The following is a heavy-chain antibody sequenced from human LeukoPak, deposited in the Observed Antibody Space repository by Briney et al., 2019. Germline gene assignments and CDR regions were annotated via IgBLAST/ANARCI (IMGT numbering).Heavy chain of an antibody. Sequence: GASVKVSCKASGYTFTDYGITWVRQAPGQGLEWMGWVSTYNGNTNYAQNLQGRVTMTTDTYTSTAYMELRSLRSDDTAVYYCARGNMSPSAYWGQRTLVTVSS. CDR2: VSTYNGNT. J-gene: IGHJ4*02. CDR1: GYTFTDYG. CDR3: ARGNMSPSAY. V-gene: IGHV1-18*01. D-gene: IGHD2/OR15-2a*01.